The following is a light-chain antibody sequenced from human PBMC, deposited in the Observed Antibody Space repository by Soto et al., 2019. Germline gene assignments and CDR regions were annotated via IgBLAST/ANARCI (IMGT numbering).Light chain of an antibody. V-gene: IGKV1-39*01. Sequence: DIQMTQSPSSLSASVGDRVTITCRASLSISSYLNWFQQTPGKAPNLLIYGASSLQSGVPPRFSGSGSGTDFTLSISSLQPEDFVTYYCQQTYSTTWTFGQGTKVEIK. J-gene: IGKJ1*01. CDR1: LSISSY. CDR2: GAS. CDR3: QQTYSTTWT.